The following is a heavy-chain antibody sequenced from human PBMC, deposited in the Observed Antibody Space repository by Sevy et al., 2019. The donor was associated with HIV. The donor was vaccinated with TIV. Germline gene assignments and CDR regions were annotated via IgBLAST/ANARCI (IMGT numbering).Heavy chain of an antibody. CDR3: AREDGSRQYFQY. Sequence: GSLRLSCVISGFTFSSYEMNWVRQAPGKGLEWVSHISNSGSIRYYEDSVKGRFTISRDNAKNSLYLQMNSLRAEDTAVYYCAREDGSRQYFQYWGQGTLVTVSS. J-gene: IGHJ1*01. CDR1: GFTFSSYE. V-gene: IGHV3-48*03. CDR2: ISNSGSIR. D-gene: IGHD6-13*01.